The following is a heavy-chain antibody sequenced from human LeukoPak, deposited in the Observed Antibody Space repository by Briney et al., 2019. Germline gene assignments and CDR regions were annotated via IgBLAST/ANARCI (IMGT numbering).Heavy chain of an antibody. D-gene: IGHD1-26*01. Sequence: SGTLSLTCGVSGGSISGSNWWGRVRQPPGKGLEWIGEFHHDGSTNYNPSLKSRVPISVEKSKNQFSLRLSSVTAADTAVYYCARNIVGANAFDYWGQGTLVTVSS. V-gene: IGHV4-4*02. CDR1: GGSISGSNW. CDR2: FHHDGST. CDR3: ARNIVGANAFDY. J-gene: IGHJ4*02.